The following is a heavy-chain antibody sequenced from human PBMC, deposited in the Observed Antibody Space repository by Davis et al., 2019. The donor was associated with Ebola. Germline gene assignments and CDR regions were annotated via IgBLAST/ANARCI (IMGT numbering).Heavy chain of an antibody. CDR3: ARDYGDVDY. CDR2: ISAYNGNT. J-gene: IGHJ4*02. V-gene: IGHV1-18*01. Sequence: ASVKVSCKASGGTFSSYAISWVRQAPGQGLEWMGWISAYNGNTNYAQKFQGRATMTRDTSTSTVYMELSSLRSEDTAVYYCARDYGDVDYWGQGTLVTVSS. D-gene: IGHD4-17*01. CDR1: GGTFSSYA.